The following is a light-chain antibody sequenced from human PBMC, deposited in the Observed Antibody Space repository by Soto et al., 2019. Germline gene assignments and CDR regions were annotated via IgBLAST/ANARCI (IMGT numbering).Light chain of an antibody. CDR1: QSVDIY. Sequence: EVVVTQSPVTLALSPGERATLSCRTSQSVDIYVAWYQQKPGQAPRLLIYDASNRAPGIPARFSGSGSGTAFALTISSLETEDFAVYYCQQRKYWPPLTFGGGTKVEIK. V-gene: IGKV3-11*01. CDR2: DAS. J-gene: IGKJ4*01. CDR3: QQRKYWPPLT.